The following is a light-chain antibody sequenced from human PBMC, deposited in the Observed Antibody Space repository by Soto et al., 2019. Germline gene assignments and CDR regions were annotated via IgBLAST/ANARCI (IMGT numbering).Light chain of an antibody. CDR1: SSDVGHYNY. J-gene: IGLJ1*01. CDR2: DVS. Sequence: QSMLTQPASVSGSPGQSITISCAGTSSDVGHYNYVSWYQQHPGKAPKLLIYDVSNRPSGVSDRFSGSKSGNTASLTISGLQAEDESDYYCSSYTISNTYVFGTGTKVTVL. CDR3: SSYTISNTYV. V-gene: IGLV2-14*01.